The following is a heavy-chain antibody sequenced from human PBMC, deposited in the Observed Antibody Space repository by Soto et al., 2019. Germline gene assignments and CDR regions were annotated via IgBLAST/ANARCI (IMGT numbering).Heavy chain of an antibody. D-gene: IGHD3-10*01. Sequence: GGSLRLSCAASGFTFSSYAMTWVRQAPGRGLEWVANINHDGSERYYVDSVKGRFTISRDNAKNSLYLQMNSLRAEDTAVYYCVKDNRGSYWGQGTLVTVSS. CDR2: INHDGSER. V-gene: IGHV3-7*01. CDR3: VKDNRGSY. CDR1: GFTFSSYA. J-gene: IGHJ4*02.